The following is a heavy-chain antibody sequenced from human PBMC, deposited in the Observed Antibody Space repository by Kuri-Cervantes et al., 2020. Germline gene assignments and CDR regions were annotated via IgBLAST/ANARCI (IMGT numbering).Heavy chain of an antibody. CDR2: IRSKANSYAT. CDR3: TPSPGPLWS. V-gene: IGHV3-73*01. D-gene: IGHD3-10*01. J-gene: IGHJ4*02. Sequence: LSLTCAASGFTFSDSAMHWVRQASGKGLEWVGRIRSKANSYATTYAASVKGRFTISRDDSKNTAYLQMNSLKTEDTAVYYCTPSPGPLWSWGQGTLVTVSS. CDR1: GFTFSDSA.